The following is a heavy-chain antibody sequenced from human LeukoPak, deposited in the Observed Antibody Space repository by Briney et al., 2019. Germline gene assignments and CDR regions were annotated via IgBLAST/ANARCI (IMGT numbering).Heavy chain of an antibody. V-gene: IGHV3-21*01. Sequence: GGSLRLSCAASGFTFSSYAMSWVRQAPGKGLEWVSSISSSSSYIYYADSVKGRFTISRDNAKNSLYLQMNSLRAEDTAVYYCASEGQLLLSYYFDYWGQGTLVTVSS. CDR1: GFTFSSYA. D-gene: IGHD2-2*01. J-gene: IGHJ4*02. CDR2: ISSSSSYI. CDR3: ASEGQLLLSYYFDY.